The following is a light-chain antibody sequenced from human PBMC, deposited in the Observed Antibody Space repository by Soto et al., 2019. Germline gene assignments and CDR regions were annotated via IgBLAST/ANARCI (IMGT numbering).Light chain of an antibody. CDR1: QSVFNY. J-gene: IGKJ1*01. V-gene: IGKV3-11*01. Sequence: EIVLTQSPATLSLSPGDRATLSCRASQSVFNYLAWYQQKPGQAPRLLIYDASNRATGIPARFSGSGSGTDFTLTISRLEPEDFAVYYCQQYNIWPQTFDQGTKVDI. CDR3: QQYNIWPQT. CDR2: DAS.